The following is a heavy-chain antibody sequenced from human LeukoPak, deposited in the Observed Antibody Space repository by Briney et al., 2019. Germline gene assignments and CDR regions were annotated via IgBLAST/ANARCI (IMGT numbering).Heavy chain of an antibody. CDR2: INHSGTT. CDR1: RGSFSGYY. D-gene: IGHD3-9*01. V-gene: IGHV4-34*01. J-gene: IGHJ4*02. Sequence: SETLSLTCAVYRGSFSGYYWTWIRQSPGRGLEWIGEINHSGTTNYNPSLKSRVTISIDTSKNQFSLRLTSVTAADTAVYYCARGPTIDYDILTGYYYFDYWGQGTLVTVSS. CDR3: ARGPTIDYDILTGYYYFDY.